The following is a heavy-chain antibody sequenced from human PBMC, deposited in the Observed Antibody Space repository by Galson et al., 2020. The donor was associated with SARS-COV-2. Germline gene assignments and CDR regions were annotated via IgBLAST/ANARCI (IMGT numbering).Heavy chain of an antibody. CDR2: ISWNSGSI. CDR1: GFTFDDYA. Sequence: SCAASGFTFDDYAMHWVRQAPGKGLEWVSGISWNSGSIGYADSVKGRFTISRDNAKNSLYLQMNSLRAEDTALYYCAKGGYNWNYVSGMDVWGQGTTVTVSS. V-gene: IGHV3-9*01. D-gene: IGHD1-7*01. J-gene: IGHJ6*02. CDR3: AKGGYNWNYVSGMDV.